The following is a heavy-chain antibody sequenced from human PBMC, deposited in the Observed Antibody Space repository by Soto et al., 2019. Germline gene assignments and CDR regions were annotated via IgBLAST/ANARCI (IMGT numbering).Heavy chain of an antibody. J-gene: IGHJ4*02. CDR3: ARMHSHGSPYPDY. Sequence: QVQLQESGPGLVKPSQTLSLTCTVSGGSISSRDYYWTWIRQPPGKDLEWIGYIYYSGSTHYNPYLKSRVTTALDTSKNQFSLKLSSVTDADTAVYYCARMHSHGSPYPDYWGQGTLVTVSS. CDR1: GGSISSRDYY. D-gene: IGHD4-4*01. CDR2: IYYSGST. V-gene: IGHV4-30-4*01.